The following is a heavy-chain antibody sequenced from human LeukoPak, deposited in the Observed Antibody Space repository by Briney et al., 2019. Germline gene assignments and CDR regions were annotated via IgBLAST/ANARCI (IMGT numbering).Heavy chain of an antibody. CDR2: ISSSSSYI. Sequence: GGSLRLSCAASGFTFSSYSMNWVRQAPGKGLEGVSSISSSSSYIYYADSVKGRFTISRDNAKNSLYLQMNSLRAEDTAVYYCARSYDGSSYYYGYWGQGTLVTVSS. V-gene: IGHV3-21*01. D-gene: IGHD3-22*01. CDR1: GFTFSSYS. J-gene: IGHJ4*02. CDR3: ARSYDGSSYYYGY.